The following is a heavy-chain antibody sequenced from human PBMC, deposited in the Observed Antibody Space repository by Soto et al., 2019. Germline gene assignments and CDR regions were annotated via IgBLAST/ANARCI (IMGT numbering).Heavy chain of an antibody. CDR3: AAGRFGELSFY. CDR1: GGSISSYY. V-gene: IGHV4-59*08. J-gene: IGHJ4*02. CDR2: IYYSGST. D-gene: IGHD3-10*01. Sequence: SETLSLTCTVSGGSISSYYWSWIRQPPGKGLEWIGYIYYSGSTNYNPSLKSRVTISVDTSKNQFSLKLSSVTAADTAVYYCAAGRFGELSFYWGQGTLVTVSS.